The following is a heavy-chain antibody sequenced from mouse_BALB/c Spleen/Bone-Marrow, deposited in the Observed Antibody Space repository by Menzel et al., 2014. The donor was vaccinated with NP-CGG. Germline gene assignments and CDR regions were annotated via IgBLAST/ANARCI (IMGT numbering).Heavy chain of an antibody. CDR1: GFSLTTYG. Sequence: VKLMESGPGLAAPSQSLSITCTVSGFSLTTYGVHWVRQPPGKGLEWLGVIWAGGSTNYTSALMSRLSISKDNSKSQVFLKTNSLQTDDTAMYYCARGVRHFDYWGQGTTLTVSS. CDR2: IWAGGST. J-gene: IGHJ2*01. V-gene: IGHV2-9*02. CDR3: ARGVRHFDY.